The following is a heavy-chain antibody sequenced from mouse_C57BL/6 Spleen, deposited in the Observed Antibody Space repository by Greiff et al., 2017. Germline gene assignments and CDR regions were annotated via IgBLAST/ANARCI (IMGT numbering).Heavy chain of an antibody. J-gene: IGHJ2*01. CDR3: ARGLRYYFDY. V-gene: IGHV1-55*01. Sequence: VQLQQPGAELVKPGASVMMSCKASGYTFTSYWLTWVKQRPGQGLERIGDIYPGSGSTIYNEKFKSKATLTVDTSSSTAYMQLSSLTSEDSAVYYCARGLRYYFDYWGQGTTLTVSS. CDR1: GYTFTSYW. D-gene: IGHD1-1*01. CDR2: IYPGSGST.